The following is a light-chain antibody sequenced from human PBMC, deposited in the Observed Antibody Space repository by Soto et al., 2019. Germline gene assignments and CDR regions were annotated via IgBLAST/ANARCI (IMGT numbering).Light chain of an antibody. V-gene: IGKV3-15*01. Sequence: EIVMTQSPATLSVSPGGRATLSCRASQSISDTLAWYQQKPGQAPRLLIYGASTRAPGFPARFSGSGSGTDFTLTISSLEPEDFAVYYCQQRSNWPPSITFGQGTRLEI. CDR2: GAS. J-gene: IGKJ5*01. CDR1: QSISDT. CDR3: QQRSNWPPSIT.